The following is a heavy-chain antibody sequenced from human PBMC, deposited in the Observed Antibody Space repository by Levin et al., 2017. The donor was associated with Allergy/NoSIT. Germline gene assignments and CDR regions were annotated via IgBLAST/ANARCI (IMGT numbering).Heavy chain of an antibody. V-gene: IGHV4-34*01. D-gene: IGHD7-27*01. CDR2: INHSGST. CDR1: GGSFSGYY. J-gene: IGHJ3*02. CDR3: ARVRANWGSLDAFDI. Sequence: SQTLSLTCAVYGGSFSGYYWSWIRQPPGKGLEWIGEINHSGSTNYNPSLKSRVTISVDTSKNQFSLKLSSVTAADTAVYYCARVRANWGSLDAFDIWGQGTMVTVSS.